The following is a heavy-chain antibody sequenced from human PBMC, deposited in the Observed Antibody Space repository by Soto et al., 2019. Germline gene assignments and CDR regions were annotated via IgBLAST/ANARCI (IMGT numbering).Heavy chain of an antibody. D-gene: IGHD1-1*01. J-gene: IGHJ6*02. CDR3: AARARRPRYYYYGMDV. Sequence: EVQLLESGGGLVQPGGSLRLSCAASGFTFSSYAMSWVRQAPGKGLEWVSAISGSGGSTYYADSVKGRFTISRDNSKNTLYLQMNSLRAEDTAVYYCAARARRPRYYYYGMDVWGQGTTVTVSS. CDR1: GFTFSSYA. CDR2: ISGSGGST. V-gene: IGHV3-23*01.